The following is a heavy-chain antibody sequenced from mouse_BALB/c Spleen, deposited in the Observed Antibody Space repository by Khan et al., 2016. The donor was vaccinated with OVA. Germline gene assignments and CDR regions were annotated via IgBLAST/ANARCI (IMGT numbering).Heavy chain of an antibody. CDR3: ARLEDI. CDR2: IWAGGST. CDR1: GFSLTSYG. Sequence: QVPLKESGPGLVAPSQSLSITCTVSGFSLTSYGVHWVRQPPGKGLEWRGVIWAGGSTNYNSALMSRLSISKDNSKSQVFLKMNSLQTEDTAMYYCARLEDIWGQGTTLTVSS. J-gene: IGHJ2*01. V-gene: IGHV2-9*02. D-gene: IGHD1-3*01.